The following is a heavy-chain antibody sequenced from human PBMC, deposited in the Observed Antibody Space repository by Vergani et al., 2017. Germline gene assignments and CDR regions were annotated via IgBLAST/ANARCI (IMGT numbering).Heavy chain of an antibody. CDR2: VDPEDGET. J-gene: IGHJ6*02. V-gene: IGHV1-69-2*01. CDR1: GYTFTDHY. D-gene: IGHD4-17*01. Sequence: EVPLVQSGAGVKKPGATMKISCKVSGYTFTDHYMHWVQQAPGKGLGWMGLVDPEDGETIYAEKFKGRVTIAANTSTDTAHLELSSLRSEDTAVYYCATPQTVTTGGLEVWGQGTTVIVSS. CDR3: ATPQTVTTGGLEV.